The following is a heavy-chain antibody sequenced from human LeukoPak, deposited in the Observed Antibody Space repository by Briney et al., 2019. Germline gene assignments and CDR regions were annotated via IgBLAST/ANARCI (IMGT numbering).Heavy chain of an antibody. Sequence: SVEVSCKASGGTFSSYAISWVRQAPGQGLEWMGGIIPIFGTANYAQKFQGRVTITADKSTSTAYMELSSLRSEDTAVYYCARGDIVVVPAANSGYYYMDVWGKGTTVTVSS. V-gene: IGHV1-69*06. CDR3: ARGDIVVVPAANSGYYYMDV. J-gene: IGHJ6*03. D-gene: IGHD2-2*01. CDR1: GGTFSSYA. CDR2: IIPIFGTA.